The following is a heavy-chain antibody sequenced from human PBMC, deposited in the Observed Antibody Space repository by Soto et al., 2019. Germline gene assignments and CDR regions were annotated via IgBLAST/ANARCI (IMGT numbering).Heavy chain of an antibody. V-gene: IGHV1-69*08. J-gene: IGHJ4*02. Sequence: QVQLVQSGAEVKKPGSSVKVSCKASGGTFSSYTISWVRQAPGQGLEWMGRIIPNLGIANYAQKFQGRVTITADKSTSTAYMELSSLRSEDTAVYYCARDPVYGGDYWGQGTLVTVSS. D-gene: IGHD4-17*01. CDR2: IIPNLGIA. CDR3: ARDPVYGGDY. CDR1: GGTFSSYT.